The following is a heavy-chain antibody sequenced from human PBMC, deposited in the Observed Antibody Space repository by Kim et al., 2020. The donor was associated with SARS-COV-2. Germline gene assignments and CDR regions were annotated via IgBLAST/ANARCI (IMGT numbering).Heavy chain of an antibody. CDR2: IIPIFGTA. J-gene: IGHJ6*02. CDR3: ARGRWNSSSWYLFYYYGMDV. D-gene: IGHD6-13*01. Sequence: SVKVSCKASGGTFSSYAISWVRQAPGQGLEWMGGIIPIFGTANYAQKFQGRVTITADESTSTAYMELSSLRSEDTAVYYCARGRWNSSSWYLFYYYGMDVWGQGTTVTVSS. CDR1: GGTFSSYA. V-gene: IGHV1-69*13.